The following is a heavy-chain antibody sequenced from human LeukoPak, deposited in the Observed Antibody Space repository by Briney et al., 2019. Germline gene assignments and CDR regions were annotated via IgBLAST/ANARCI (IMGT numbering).Heavy chain of an antibody. CDR1: GGSISSSSYY. CDR2: IYYSGST. J-gene: IGHJ4*02. D-gene: IGHD1-26*01. CDR3: ARTYSGSYYYLDN. V-gene: IGHV4-39*07. Sequence: PSETLSLTCTVSGGSISSSSYYWGWIRQPPGKGLEWIGSIYYSGSTYYNPSLKSRVTMSVDTSKNQFSLKLSSVTAVDTAVYYCARTYSGSYYYLDNWGQGTLVTVSS.